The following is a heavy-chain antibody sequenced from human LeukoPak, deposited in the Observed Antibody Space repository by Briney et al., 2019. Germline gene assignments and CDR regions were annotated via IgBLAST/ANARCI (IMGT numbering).Heavy chain of an antibody. CDR3: ARGIVGVGFDY. CDR1: GFTFSSYE. Sequence: PGGSLRLSCAASGFTFSSYEMNRVRQAPGKGLEWVSYISSTGSTIYYADSVKGRFTISRDNAKNSLFLQMNSLRAEDTAVYYCARGIVGVGFDYWGQGTLVTVSS. D-gene: IGHD1-26*01. J-gene: IGHJ4*02. V-gene: IGHV3-48*03. CDR2: ISSTGSTI.